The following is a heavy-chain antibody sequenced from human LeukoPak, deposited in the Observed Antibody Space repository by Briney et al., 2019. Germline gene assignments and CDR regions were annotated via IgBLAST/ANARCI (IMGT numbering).Heavy chain of an antibody. D-gene: IGHD2-21*02. CDR3: ARVSSYCGGDCYDWFDP. CDR1: GYTFTSYY. CDR2: INPSGGST. Sequence: ASVKVSCMASGYTFTSYYMHWVRPAPEQRLEWMGIINPSGGSTSYAQKFQGRVTMTRDMSTSTVYMELSSLRSEDTAVYYCARVSSYCGGDCYDWFDPWGQGTLVTVSS. J-gene: IGHJ5*02. V-gene: IGHV1-46*01.